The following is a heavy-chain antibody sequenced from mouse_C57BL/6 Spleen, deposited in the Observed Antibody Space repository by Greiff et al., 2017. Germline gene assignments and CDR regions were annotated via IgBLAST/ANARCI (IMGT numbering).Heavy chain of an antibody. D-gene: IGHD1-1*01. CDR3: ARSLYYYGSYWYFDV. J-gene: IGHJ1*03. Sequence: QVQLKQPGAELVMPGASVKLSCKASGYTFTSYWMHWVKQRPGQGLEWIGEIDPSDSYTNYNQKFKGKSTLTVDKSSSTAYMQLSSLTSEDSAVYYCARSLYYYGSYWYFDVWGTGTTVTVSS. CDR2: IDPSDSYT. CDR1: GYTFTSYW. V-gene: IGHV1-69*01.